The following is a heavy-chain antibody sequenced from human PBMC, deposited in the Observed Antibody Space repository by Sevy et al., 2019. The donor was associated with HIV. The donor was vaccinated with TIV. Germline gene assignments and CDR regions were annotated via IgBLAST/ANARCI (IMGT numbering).Heavy chain of an antibody. CDR2: IRSKANSYAT. D-gene: IGHD2-15*01. J-gene: IGHJ3*02. CDR3: TRRDCSGGSCYRNAFYI. Sequence: GGSLRLSCAASGFTFSGSAMHWVRQASGKGLEWVGRIRSKANSYATAYAASVKGRFTISRDDSKNTAYLQMNSLKTEDTAVYYCTRRDCSGGSCYRNAFYIWGQGTMVTVSS. CDR1: GFTFSGSA. V-gene: IGHV3-73*01.